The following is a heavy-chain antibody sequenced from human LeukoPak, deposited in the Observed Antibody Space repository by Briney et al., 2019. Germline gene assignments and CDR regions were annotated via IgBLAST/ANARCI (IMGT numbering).Heavy chain of an antibody. CDR2: IWYDGSNT. Sequence: PGGSLRLSCAASGFTFSSYGMHWVRQAPGKGLEWVAFIWYDGSNTYYADSVKGRFTITRDNSKNTLYLQMNRLRAEDTAVYYCAKSYGSGSHYYYYYMDVWGKGTTVTVSS. V-gene: IGHV3-30*02. CDR3: AKSYGSGSHYYYYYMDV. D-gene: IGHD3-10*01. CDR1: GFTFSSYG. J-gene: IGHJ6*03.